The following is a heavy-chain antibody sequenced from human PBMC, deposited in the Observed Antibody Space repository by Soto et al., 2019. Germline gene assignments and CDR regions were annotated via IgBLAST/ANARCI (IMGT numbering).Heavy chain of an antibody. CDR2: IYSGGST. CDR1: GFTVSSNY. D-gene: IGHD6-19*01. Sequence: EVQLVETGGGLIQPGGSPRLSCAASGFTVSSNYMSWVRQAPGKGLEWVSVIYSGGSTYYADSVKGRFTISRDNSKNTLYLQMNSVRAEDTAVYYCASGLGPYYYYYGMDVWGQGTTVTVSS. J-gene: IGHJ6*02. CDR3: ASGLGPYYYYYGMDV. V-gene: IGHV3-53*02.